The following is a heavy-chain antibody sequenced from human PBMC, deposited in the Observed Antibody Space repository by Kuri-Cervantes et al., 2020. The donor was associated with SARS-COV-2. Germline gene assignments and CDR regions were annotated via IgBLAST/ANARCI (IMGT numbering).Heavy chain of an antibody. V-gene: IGHV1-2*02. CDR1: GYTFTGYY. J-gene: IGHJ4*02. CDR2: INPNSGGT. D-gene: IGHD2-2*02. Sequence: ASVKVSCKASGYTFTGYYMHWVRQAPGQGLEWMGWINPNSGGTNYAQKFQGRVTMTRDTSISTAHMELSRLRSDDTAVYYCASQGFEYQLLYGVNFDYWGQGTLVTVSS. CDR3: ASQGFEYQLLYGVNFDY.